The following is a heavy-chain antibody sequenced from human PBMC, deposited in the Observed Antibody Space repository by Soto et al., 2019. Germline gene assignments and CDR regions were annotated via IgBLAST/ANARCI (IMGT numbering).Heavy chain of an antibody. CDR3: TRSLFRTAPNTEPFDR. D-gene: IGHD3-9*01. CDR2: ISGNGADA. CDR1: GFIFSDYA. J-gene: IGHJ4*01. V-gene: IGHV3-23*01. Sequence: PGLSLRLSCSASGFIFSDYAMSWVLQAPGTGLEWVSAISGNGADAYYADSVKGRFTFSRDNSRNTLYLQMRYLRADDTALYYCTRSLFRTAPNTEPFDRWRHGTLVTVSS.